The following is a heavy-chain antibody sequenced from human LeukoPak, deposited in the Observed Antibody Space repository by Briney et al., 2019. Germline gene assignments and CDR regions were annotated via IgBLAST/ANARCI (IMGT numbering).Heavy chain of an antibody. D-gene: IGHD3-22*01. Sequence: ASVKVSCKASGYTFTSYYMHWVRQAPGQGLEWMGIINPSGGSTSYAQKFQGRVTMTRDTSTSTVYMELSSLRSEDTAVYYCARQTNYDSSGYYRPFDYWGQGTLVTVSS. CDR3: ARQTNYDSSGYYRPFDY. V-gene: IGHV1-46*01. J-gene: IGHJ4*02. CDR1: GYTFTSYY. CDR2: INPSGGST.